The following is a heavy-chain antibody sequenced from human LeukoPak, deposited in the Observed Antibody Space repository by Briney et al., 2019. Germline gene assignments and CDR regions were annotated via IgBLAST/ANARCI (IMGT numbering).Heavy chain of an antibody. CDR1: GFTFSSYA. CDR3: AREGYCSSTSCYLVNY. J-gene: IGHJ4*02. CDR2: ISSGGGST. V-gene: IGHV3-23*01. Sequence: GGSLRLSCAASGFTFSSYAMSWVRQAPGKGLEWVSGISSGGGSTYYADSVKGRFTISRDNSKNTLYLQMNSLRAEDTAVYYCAREGYCSSTSCYLVNYWGQGTLVTVSS. D-gene: IGHD2-2*01.